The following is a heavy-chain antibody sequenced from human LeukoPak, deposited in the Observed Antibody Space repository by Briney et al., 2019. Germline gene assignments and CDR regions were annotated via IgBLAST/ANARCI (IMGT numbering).Heavy chain of an antibody. CDR1: GYTFTSYG. CDR2: ISAYNDNT. Sequence: EASVKVSCKASGYTFTSYGISWVRQAPGQGLERMGWISAYNDNTNYAQKLQGRVTMTTDTSTSTAYMELRSLRSDDTAVYYCARVHYDILTSYSYFDYWGQGTLVTVSS. J-gene: IGHJ4*02. CDR3: ARVHYDILTSYSYFDY. D-gene: IGHD3-9*01. V-gene: IGHV1-18*01.